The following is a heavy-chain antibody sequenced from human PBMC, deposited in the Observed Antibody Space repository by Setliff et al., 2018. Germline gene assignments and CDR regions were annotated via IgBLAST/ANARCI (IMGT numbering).Heavy chain of an antibody. V-gene: IGHV4-38-2*01. CDR1: GFSISSGYY. D-gene: IGHD3-22*01. Sequence: SETLSLTCAVSGFSISSGYYWGWIRQPPGKGLEWIVNIHHSGKAYYNPSLKSRVTMSVDTSKNHVSLKLSSVTAADTAVYYCARAHTWSLPNDNSGYPGWFDPWGQGSLVTVSS. J-gene: IGHJ5*02. CDR3: ARAHTWSLPNDNSGYPGWFDP. CDR2: IHHSGKA.